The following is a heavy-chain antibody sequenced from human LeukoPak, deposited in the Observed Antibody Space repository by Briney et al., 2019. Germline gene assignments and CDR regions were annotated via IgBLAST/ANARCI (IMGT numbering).Heavy chain of an antibody. CDR1: GFTFDDYG. CDR2: TNWNGVTT. CDR3: ARVVPPFWSGYYSDYYYMDV. D-gene: IGHD3-3*01. Sequence: RAGGSLRLSCAASGFTFDDYGMTWVRQVPGKVLEWVSSTNWNGVTTGYGDSVKGRFTIFRDTAKNSLYLEMNSLRAEDTALYHCARVVPPFWSGYYSDYYYMDVWGKGTTVTVSS. J-gene: IGHJ6*03. V-gene: IGHV3-20*01.